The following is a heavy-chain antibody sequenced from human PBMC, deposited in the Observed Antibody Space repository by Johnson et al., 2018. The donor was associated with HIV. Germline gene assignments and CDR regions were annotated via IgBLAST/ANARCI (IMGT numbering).Heavy chain of an antibody. J-gene: IGHJ3*02. Sequence: VQLVESGGGLIQPGGSLRLSCAASGFTVSSNYMSWVRQAPGKGLEWVSVIYSGGSTYYADSVKGRFTISRDNSKNTLYIQMNSRRAEDTDVYYCAREYYYESPEAFDIWGQGTMVTVSS. CDR2: IYSGGST. D-gene: IGHD3-22*01. CDR3: AREYYYESPEAFDI. V-gene: IGHV3-53*01. CDR1: GFTVSSNY.